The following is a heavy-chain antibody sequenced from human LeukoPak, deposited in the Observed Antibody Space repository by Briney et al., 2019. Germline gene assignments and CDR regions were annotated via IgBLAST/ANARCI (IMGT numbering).Heavy chain of an antibody. V-gene: IGHV3-20*01. J-gene: IGHJ2*01. Sequence: GGSLRLSGAASGFTFADYGMSWVRQAPGKGLEWFAGINWIGGSTGYAGSVKGRFTISRDNAKNPLYLQIHRLTAEDTALYHRPRLCGYCSRGSYYAYWHFVLWGGGTLVTVSS. D-gene: IGHD2-15*01. CDR2: INWIGGST. CDR1: GFTFADYG. CDR3: PRLCGYCSRGSYYAYWHFVL.